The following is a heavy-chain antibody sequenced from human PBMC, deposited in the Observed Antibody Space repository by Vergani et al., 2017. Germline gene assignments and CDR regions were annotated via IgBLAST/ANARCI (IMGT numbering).Heavy chain of an antibody. CDR3: ARTESFILRYFHWAL. CDR1: GGSITSSSYY. CDR2: IYHSGGA. Sequence: QLHLQESGPGLVKPSETLSLTCTVSGGSITSSSYYWGWMRQLPGKGLEWIGNIYHSGGAYYNPSLKGRVTISVDTSKNQFSLEVTSVTAADTAIYFCARTESFILRYFHWALWGQGTLVTVSS. J-gene: IGHJ4*02. D-gene: IGHD3-9*01. V-gene: IGHV4-39*01.